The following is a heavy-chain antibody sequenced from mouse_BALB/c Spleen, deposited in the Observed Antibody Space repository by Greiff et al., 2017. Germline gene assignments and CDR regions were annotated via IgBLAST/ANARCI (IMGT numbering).Heavy chain of an antibody. CDR3: TRSGDYGSMDY. D-gene: IGHD1-2*01. CDR1: GYTFTDYE. J-gene: IGHJ4*01. Sequence: QVQLQQSGSELVRPGASVTLSCKASGYTFTDYEMHWVKQTPVHGLEWIGAIDPETGGTAYNQKFKGKATLTADKSSSTAYMELRSLTSEDSAVYYCTRSGDYGSMDYWGQGTSVTVSS. V-gene: IGHV1-15*01. CDR2: IDPETGGT.